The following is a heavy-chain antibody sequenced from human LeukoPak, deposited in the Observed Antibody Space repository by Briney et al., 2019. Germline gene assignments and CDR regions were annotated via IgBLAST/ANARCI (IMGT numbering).Heavy chain of an antibody. V-gene: IGHV4-30-2*01. CDR1: GGSISSGGYS. Sequence: SETLSLTCTVSGGSISSGGYSWSWIRQPPGKGLEWIGYIYHSGSTYYNPSLKSRVTISVDRSKNQFSLKLSSVTAADTAVYYCARYLVLGGTFDYWGQGTLVTVSS. CDR2: IYHSGST. D-gene: IGHD4/OR15-4a*01. J-gene: IGHJ4*02. CDR3: ARYLVLGGTFDY.